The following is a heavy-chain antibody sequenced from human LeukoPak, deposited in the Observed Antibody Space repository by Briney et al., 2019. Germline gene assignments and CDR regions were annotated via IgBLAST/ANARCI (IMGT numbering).Heavy chain of an antibody. CDR3: ARDNGPFAFDI. V-gene: IGHV1-46*01. CDR2: INPSGGST. CDR1: GYTFTSYY. Sequence: EASVKVSCKASGYTFTSYYMHWVRQAPGQGLEWMGIINPSGGSTSYAQKFQGRVTMTRDTSTSTVYMELSSPRSEDTAVYYCARDNGPFAFDIWGQGTMVTVSS. J-gene: IGHJ3*02.